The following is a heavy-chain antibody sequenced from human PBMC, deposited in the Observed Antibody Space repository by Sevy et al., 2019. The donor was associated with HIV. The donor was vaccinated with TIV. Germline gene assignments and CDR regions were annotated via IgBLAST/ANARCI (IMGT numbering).Heavy chain of an antibody. V-gene: IGHV3-23*01. CDR2: ISGSGGST. CDR1: GFTFSSYG. Sequence: GGSLRLSCAASGFTFSSYGMHWVRQAPGKGLEWVSAISGSGGSTYYADSVKGRFTISRDNSKNTLYLQMNSLRAEDTAVYYCAKERRVTMVRGVISSQDYWGQGTLVTVSS. CDR3: AKERRVTMVRGVISSQDY. D-gene: IGHD3-10*01. J-gene: IGHJ4*02.